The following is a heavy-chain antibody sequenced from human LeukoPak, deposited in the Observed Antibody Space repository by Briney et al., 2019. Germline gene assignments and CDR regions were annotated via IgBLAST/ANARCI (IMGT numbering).Heavy chain of an antibody. CDR3: ARGELLLGAFDV. J-gene: IGHJ3*01. D-gene: IGHD1-26*01. Sequence: GASVKVSCKASGYTFTSYYMHWVRQAPGQGLEWMGIINPSGGSTSYAQRFQGRVTMTRDMSTSTVYMELSSLRSEDTAVYYCARGELLLGAFDVWGQGTMVTVSS. V-gene: IGHV1-46*01. CDR2: INPSGGST. CDR1: GYTFTSYY.